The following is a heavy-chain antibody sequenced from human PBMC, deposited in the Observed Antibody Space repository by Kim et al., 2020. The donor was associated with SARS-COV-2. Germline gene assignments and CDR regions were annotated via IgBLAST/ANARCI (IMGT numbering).Heavy chain of an antibody. CDR2: INHSGST. CDR3: ARARLYYYDSSGYYPFDY. J-gene: IGHJ4*02. Sequence: SETLSLTCAVYGGSFSGYYWSWIRQPPGKGLEWIGEINHSGSTNYNPSLKSRVTISVDTSKNQFSLKLSSVTAADTAVYYCARARLYYYDSSGYYPFDYWGPGTLVTVSS. CDR1: GGSFSGYY. V-gene: IGHV4-34*01. D-gene: IGHD3-22*01.